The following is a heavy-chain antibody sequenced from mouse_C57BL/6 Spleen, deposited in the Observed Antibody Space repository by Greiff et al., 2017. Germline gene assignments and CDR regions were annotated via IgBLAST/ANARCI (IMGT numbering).Heavy chain of an antibody. CDR3: ATYYSNSWFAY. D-gene: IGHD2-5*01. CDR1: GFTFSSYT. V-gene: IGHV5-9*01. Sequence: EVMLVESGGGLVKPGGSLKLSCAASGFTFSSYTMSWVRQTPEKRLEWVATISGGGGNTYYPDSVKGRFTISRDNAKNTLYLQMSSRRSEDTALYYCATYYSNSWFAYWGQGTLVTVSA. J-gene: IGHJ3*01. CDR2: ISGGGGNT.